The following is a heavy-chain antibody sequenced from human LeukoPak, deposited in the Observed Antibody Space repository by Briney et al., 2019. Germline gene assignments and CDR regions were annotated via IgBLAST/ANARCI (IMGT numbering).Heavy chain of an antibody. Sequence: SETLSLTCTVSGGSISSYYWSWIRQPAGKGLEWIGRIYTSGSTNYNPSLKSRVTMSVDTSKNQFSLKLSSATAADTAVYYCAGDREVSAIDDYYYYMDVWGKGTTVTVSS. V-gene: IGHV4-4*07. D-gene: IGHD2-21*02. J-gene: IGHJ6*03. CDR1: GGSISSYY. CDR2: IYTSGST. CDR3: AGDREVSAIDDYYYYMDV.